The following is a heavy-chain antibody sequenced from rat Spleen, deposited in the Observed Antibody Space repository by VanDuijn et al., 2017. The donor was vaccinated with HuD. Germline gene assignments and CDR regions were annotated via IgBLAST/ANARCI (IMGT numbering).Heavy chain of an antibody. J-gene: IGHJ2*01. CDR3: TRGVYFDY. CDR1: GFSLTSYN. Sequence: QVQLKESGPGLVQPSQTLSLTCTVSGFSLTSYNVHWVRQPTGKGLEWMGIIWTGGSTDYNSALKSRLSISRDTSKSQVFLKMNSLQTEDTAIYFCTRGVYFDYWGQGVMVTVSS. V-gene: IGHV2-30*01. CDR2: IWTGGST.